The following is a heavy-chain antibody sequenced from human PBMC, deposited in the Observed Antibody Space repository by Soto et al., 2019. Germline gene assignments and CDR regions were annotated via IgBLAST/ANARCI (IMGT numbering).Heavy chain of an antibody. V-gene: IGHV4-30-2*01. CDR1: GGSISSGGYS. CDR3: ARAKDSSVYYYFGYFDY. Sequence: PSETLSLTCAVSGGSISSGGYSWSWIRQPPGKGLEWIGYIYHSGSTYYNPSLKSRVTISVDRSKNQFSLKLRSVTAADTAVYYCARAKDSSVYYYFGYFDYWGKGTRSTVSS. D-gene: IGHD3-22*01. J-gene: IGHJ4*02. CDR2: IYHSGST.